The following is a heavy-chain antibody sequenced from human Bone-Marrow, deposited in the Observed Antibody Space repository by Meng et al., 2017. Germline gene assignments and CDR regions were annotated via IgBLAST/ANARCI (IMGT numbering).Heavy chain of an antibody. Sequence: ASVKVSCKASGYTFTGYYMHWVRQAPGQGLEWMGWINPNSGGTNYAQKFQGRVTMTRDTSISTAYMELSRLRSDDTAVYYCAREYSSSWYNYFDYWGQGTRVTVSS. V-gene: IGHV1-2*02. D-gene: IGHD6-13*01. CDR2: INPNSGGT. J-gene: IGHJ4*02. CDR3: AREYSSSWYNYFDY. CDR1: GYTFTGYY.